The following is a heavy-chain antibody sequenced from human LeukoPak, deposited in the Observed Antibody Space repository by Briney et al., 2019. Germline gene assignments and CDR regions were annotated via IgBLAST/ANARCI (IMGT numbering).Heavy chain of an antibody. J-gene: IGHJ4*02. D-gene: IGHD3-10*01. CDR1: GGSISSYY. CDR2: IYHSGST. V-gene: IGHV4-59*12. Sequence: SETLSLTCTVSGGSISSYYWSWIRQPPGKGLEWIGEIYHSGSTNYNPSLKSRVTISADTSKNQISLRLNAVTAADTAVYYCARRGLGSGLSYQGDFDYWGQGALVTVSS. CDR3: ARRGLGSGLSYQGDFDY.